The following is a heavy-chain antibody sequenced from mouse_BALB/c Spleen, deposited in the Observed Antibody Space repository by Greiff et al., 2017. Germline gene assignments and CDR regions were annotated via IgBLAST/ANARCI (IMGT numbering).Heavy chain of an antibody. Sequence: QVQLKQSGAELMKPGASVKISCKATGYTFSSYWIEWVKQRPGHGLEWIGEILPGSGSTNYNEKFKGKATFTADTSSNTAYMQLSSLTSEDSAVYYCARHGNYGCAMDDWGQGTSGTVST. CDR1: GYTFSSYW. CDR3: ARHGNYGCAMDD. D-gene: IGHD2-1*01. J-gene: IGHJ4*01. CDR2: ILPGSGST. V-gene: IGHV1-9*01.